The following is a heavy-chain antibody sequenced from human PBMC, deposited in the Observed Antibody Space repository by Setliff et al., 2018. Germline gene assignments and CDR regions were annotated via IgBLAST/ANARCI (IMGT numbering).Heavy chain of an antibody. J-gene: IGHJ4*02. CDR1: GFTFSDYY. CDR3: ATPDDMLVANIWGGQ. D-gene: IGHD3-16*01. CDR2: IGESGNNI. Sequence: GGSLRLSCAASGFTFSDYYMSWIRQAPGKGLEWVSYIGESGNNIHYADSVKGRFTISRDNAKNSLYLQMNSLRVEDTALYDCATPDDMLVANIWGGQWGQGALVTVSS. V-gene: IGHV3-11*04.